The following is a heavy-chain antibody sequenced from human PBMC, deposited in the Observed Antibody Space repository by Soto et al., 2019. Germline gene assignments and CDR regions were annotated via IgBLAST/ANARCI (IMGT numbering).Heavy chain of an antibody. CDR3: ARDRFDYYDSSGYWRFDP. D-gene: IGHD3-22*01. Sequence: GGSLRLSCAASGFTFSSYAMSWVRQAPGKGLEWVSAISGSGGSTYYADSVKGRFTISRDNSKNTLYLQMNSLRAEDTAVYYCARDRFDYYDSSGYWRFDPWGQGT. CDR2: ISGSGGST. J-gene: IGHJ5*02. V-gene: IGHV3-23*01. CDR1: GFTFSSYA.